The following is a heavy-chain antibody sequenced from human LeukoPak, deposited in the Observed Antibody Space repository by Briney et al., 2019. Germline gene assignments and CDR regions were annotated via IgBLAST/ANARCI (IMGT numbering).Heavy chain of an antibody. D-gene: IGHD3-22*01. J-gene: IGHJ4*02. Sequence: ASVKVSCKASGYTFTSYGISWVRQAPGQGFEWMGWISAYNGNTNYAQKLQGRVTMTTDTSTSTAYMELRSLRSDDTAVYYCARFDDSSGYYRRSAYWGQGTLVTVSS. V-gene: IGHV1-18*01. CDR1: GYTFTSYG. CDR3: ARFDDSSGYYRRSAY. CDR2: ISAYNGNT.